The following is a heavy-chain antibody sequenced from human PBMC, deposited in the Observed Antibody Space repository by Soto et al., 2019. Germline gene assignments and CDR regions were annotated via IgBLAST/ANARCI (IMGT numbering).Heavy chain of an antibody. J-gene: IGHJ3*02. Sequence: GGSLRLSCAASGFTFSGYAMSRARHVPGKGLEWVLVLHGGGNSAYYADSVKGRFTISRDNSKNTLYLQMNSLRADHMSIYYCARKGPPRDAFDIWGQGTMVTVSS. CDR2: LHGGGNSA. CDR1: GFTFSGYA. V-gene: IGHV3-23*01. CDR3: ARKGPPRDAFDI.